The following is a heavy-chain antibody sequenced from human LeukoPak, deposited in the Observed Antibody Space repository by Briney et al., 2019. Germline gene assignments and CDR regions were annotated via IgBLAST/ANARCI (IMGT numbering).Heavy chain of an antibody. CDR3: AKEEAADGDAFDI. Sequence: GGSLRLSCAASGFTFSSYGMHWVRQAPGKGLEWGTVISYDGSNEYFADSVKGRFTISRDNSKNTLYLQMSSLRAEDTAVYYCAKEEAADGDAFDIWGQGTMVTVSS. CDR1: GFTFSSYG. CDR2: ISYDGSNE. J-gene: IGHJ3*02. V-gene: IGHV3-30*18. D-gene: IGHD6-13*01.